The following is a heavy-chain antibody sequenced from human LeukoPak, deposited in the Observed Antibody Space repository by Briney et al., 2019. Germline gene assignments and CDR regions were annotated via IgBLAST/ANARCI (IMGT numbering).Heavy chain of an antibody. CDR3: AKDLIGRAVAGLFDY. CDR2: ISGSGGNT. Sequence: PGGSLRLACAASGFTFSSYAMSWVRQAPGKGLEWVSAISGSGGNTYYADSVKGRFTISRDNSKNTLYLQMNSLRAEDTAVYYCAKDLIGRAVAGLFDYWGQGTLVTVSS. J-gene: IGHJ4*02. D-gene: IGHD6-19*01. V-gene: IGHV3-23*01. CDR1: GFTFSSYA.